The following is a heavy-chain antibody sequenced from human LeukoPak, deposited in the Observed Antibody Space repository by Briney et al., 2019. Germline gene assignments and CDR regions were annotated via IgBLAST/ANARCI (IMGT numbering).Heavy chain of an antibody. CDR2: IYTSGST. D-gene: IGHD6-19*01. J-gene: IGHJ6*03. V-gene: IGHV4-4*07. Sequence: SETLSLTCTVSGGSISSYYWSWIRQPAGKGLEWIGRIYTSGSTNYNPSLKSRVTMSVDTSKNQFSLKLSSVTAADTAVYYCARLGYSSGWYTTTAYYYYYMDVWGKGTTVTVSS. CDR1: GGSISSYY. CDR3: ARLGYSSGWYTTTAYYYYYMDV.